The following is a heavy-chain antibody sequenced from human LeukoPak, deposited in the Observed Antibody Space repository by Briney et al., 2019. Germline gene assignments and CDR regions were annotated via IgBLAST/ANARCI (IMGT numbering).Heavy chain of an antibody. J-gene: IGHJ4*02. Sequence: SETLSLTCTVSGGSISSSSYYWGWIRQPPGKGLEWIGRLYTSGSTNYNPSLKSRVSMSVDTSKKQFSLRLSSVTAADTATYYCASDHFDRTGYYGFIYWGQGSLVTISS. CDR3: ASDHFDRTGYYGFIY. CDR2: LYTSGST. CDR1: GGSISSSSYY. V-gene: IGHV4-39*07. D-gene: IGHD3-22*01.